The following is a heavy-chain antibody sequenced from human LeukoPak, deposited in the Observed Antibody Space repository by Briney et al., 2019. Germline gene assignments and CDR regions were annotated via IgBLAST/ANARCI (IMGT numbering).Heavy chain of an antibody. V-gene: IGHV3-23*01. D-gene: IGHD6-13*01. CDR1: GFSFSSYA. CDR2: ISGRGSST. Sequence: PGGSLRLSCAASGFSFSSYAMSWVRQAPGKGLEWVSGISGRGSSTYYADSVKGRFTISRDNSKNTLYLQMNSLRAEDTAVYYCAREEVAAAGTWYFDYWGQGTLVTVSS. CDR3: AREEVAAAGTWYFDY. J-gene: IGHJ4*02.